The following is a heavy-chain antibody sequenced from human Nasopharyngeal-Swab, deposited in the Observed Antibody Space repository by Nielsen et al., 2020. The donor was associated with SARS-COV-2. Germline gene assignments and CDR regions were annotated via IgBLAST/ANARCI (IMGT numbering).Heavy chain of an antibody. D-gene: IGHD4-17*01. CDR2: INPNSGGT. CDR1: GYTFTGYY. Sequence: ASVKVSCKASGYTFTGYYMHWVRQAPGQGLEWMGWINPNSGGTNYAQKFQGRVTITADESTSTAYMELSSLRSEDTAVYYCARLPYGDYEVGSYYYYYMDVWGKGTTVTVSS. V-gene: IGHV1-2*02. J-gene: IGHJ6*03. CDR3: ARLPYGDYEVGSYYYYYMDV.